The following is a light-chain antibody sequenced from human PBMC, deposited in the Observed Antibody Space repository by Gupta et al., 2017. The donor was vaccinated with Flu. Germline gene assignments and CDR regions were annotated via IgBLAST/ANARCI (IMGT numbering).Light chain of an antibody. V-gene: IGKV3-15*01. CDR2: GAS. Sequence: EIVLTQSPATLSVSPGERVTLYCRASQSIGSSLAWYQQKPGQAPSLLISGASTRAAGIPDRFSGSGCGQEFTLTVSSLQSEDFAVYYCQQNNRCTCTFGQGTKVEIK. CDR3: QQNNRCTCT. CDR1: QSIGSS. J-gene: IGKJ1*01.